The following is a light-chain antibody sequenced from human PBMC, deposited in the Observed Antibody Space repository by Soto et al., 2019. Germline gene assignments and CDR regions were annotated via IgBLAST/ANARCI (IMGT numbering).Light chain of an antibody. Sequence: QSALTQPASVSGSPGQSITISCTGTSSNVGGDYYVSWYQQYPGKAPKLMIYDVSNRPSGVSNRFSGSKSGNTASLTISGLQDEDEADYYCSSHTISTTGVFGTGTKLTVL. CDR1: SSNVGGDYY. J-gene: IGLJ1*01. CDR2: DVS. CDR3: SSHTISTTGV. V-gene: IGLV2-14*01.